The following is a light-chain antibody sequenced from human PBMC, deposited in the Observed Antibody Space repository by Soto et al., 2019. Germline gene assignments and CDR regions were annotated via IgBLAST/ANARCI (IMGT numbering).Light chain of an antibody. Sequence: DIQMTQSPSTLSASVGDRVTITCRASQSVRSWLAWYQLRPGKAPKVLIYDASSLESGVPSRFSGSGSGTEFTLTINSLQTDDFANYYCQQYNNSPWTFGHGIKVEIK. V-gene: IGKV1-5*01. J-gene: IGKJ1*01. CDR1: QSVRSW. CDR3: QQYNNSPWT. CDR2: DAS.